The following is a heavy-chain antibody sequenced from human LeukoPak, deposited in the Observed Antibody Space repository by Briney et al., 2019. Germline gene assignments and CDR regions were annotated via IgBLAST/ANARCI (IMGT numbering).Heavy chain of an antibody. V-gene: IGHV4-34*01. Sequence: SETLSLTCAVYGGSFSGYYWSWIRQLPGKGLEWIGEINHSGSTNYNPSLKSRVTISVDTSKNQFSLKLSSVTAADTAVYYCARGPQVVPAAQGYLDYWGQGTLVTVSS. CDR1: GGSFSGYY. D-gene: IGHD2-2*01. CDR2: INHSGST. CDR3: ARGPQVVPAAQGYLDY. J-gene: IGHJ4*02.